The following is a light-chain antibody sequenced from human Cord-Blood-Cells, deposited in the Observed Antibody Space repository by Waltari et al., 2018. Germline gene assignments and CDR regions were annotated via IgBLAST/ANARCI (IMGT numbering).Light chain of an antibody. CDR2: EGS. Sequence: QSALTQPASVSGSPGQSITLPCTGTSTDVGSYNLVSWYQQHPGKAPKLMIYEGSKRPSGVSNRFSGSKSGNTASLTISGLQAEDEADYYCCSYAGSSNWVFGGGTKLTVL. J-gene: IGLJ3*02. CDR1: STDVGSYNL. CDR3: CSYAGSSNWV. V-gene: IGLV2-23*01.